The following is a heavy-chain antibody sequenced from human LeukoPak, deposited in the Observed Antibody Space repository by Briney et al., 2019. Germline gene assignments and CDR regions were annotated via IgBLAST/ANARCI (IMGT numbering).Heavy chain of an antibody. Sequence: SETLSLTCAVSGGSISSSNWWSWVRQPPGKGLEWIGEIYHSGSTNYNPSLKSRVTISVDKSKNQFSLKLSSVTAADTAVYYCARENGSGSYYFDYWGQGTLVTVSS. CDR1: GGSISSSNW. CDR3: ARENGSGSYYFDY. D-gene: IGHD3-10*01. CDR2: IYHSGST. J-gene: IGHJ4*02. V-gene: IGHV4-4*02.